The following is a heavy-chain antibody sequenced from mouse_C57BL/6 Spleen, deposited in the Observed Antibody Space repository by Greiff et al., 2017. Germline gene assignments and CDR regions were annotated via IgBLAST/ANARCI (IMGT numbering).Heavy chain of an antibody. CDR3: ARYSNYGAYAMDY. CDR1: GYAFSSSW. Sequence: QVQLKESGPELVKPGASVKISCKASGYAFSSSWMNWVKQRPGKGLEWIGRIYPGDGDTNYNGKFKGKATLTADKSSSTAYMQLSSLTSEDSAVYFGARYSNYGAYAMDYWGQGTSVTVSS. CDR2: IYPGDGDT. D-gene: IGHD2-5*01. V-gene: IGHV1-82*01. J-gene: IGHJ4*01.